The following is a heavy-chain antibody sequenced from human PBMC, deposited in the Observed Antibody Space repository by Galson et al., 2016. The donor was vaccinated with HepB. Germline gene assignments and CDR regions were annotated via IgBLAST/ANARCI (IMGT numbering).Heavy chain of an antibody. Sequence: SCKASGYTFTNYAINWVRQAPGQGLEWMGWINTNTGNPTYAQGFTGRFVFSLDTSVSTAYLQISSLKAEDTAVYYCARATEIPGTYWFDPWGQGTLVTVSS. CDR2: INTNTGNP. J-gene: IGHJ5*02. V-gene: IGHV7-4-1*02. CDR1: GYTFTNYA. CDR3: ARATEIPGTYWFDP. D-gene: IGHD1-20*01.